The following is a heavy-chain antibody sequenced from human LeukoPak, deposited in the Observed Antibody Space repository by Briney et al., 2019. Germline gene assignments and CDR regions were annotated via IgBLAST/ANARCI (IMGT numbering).Heavy chain of an antibody. CDR3: AKETIAAPYYFDY. J-gene: IGHJ4*02. Sequence: GGSLRLSCAASGFTFSSHWMNWVRQAPGKGLEWVANIKQDGSEKYYVDSVKGRFTISRDNAKNSPYLQMNSLRAEDMALYYCAKETIAAPYYFDYWGQGTLVTVSS. CDR2: IKQDGSEK. CDR1: GFTFSSHW. D-gene: IGHD6-13*01. V-gene: IGHV3-7*03.